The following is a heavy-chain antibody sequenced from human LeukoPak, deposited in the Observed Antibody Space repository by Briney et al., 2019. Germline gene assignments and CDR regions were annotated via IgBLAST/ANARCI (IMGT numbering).Heavy chain of an antibody. CDR2: IATSSDYI. J-gene: IGHJ3*02. Sequence: GGSLRLSCAASGFTFSTYSMNWVRQAPGKGLEWVSSIATSSDYIYYAGSLRGRFTISRDNAKNSLYLHMNSLRPDDTAVYYCARGRSITILRGVAISDGFDIWGQGTKVTVS. V-gene: IGHV3-21*06. CDR3: ARGRSITILRGVAISDGFDI. CDR1: GFTFSTYS. D-gene: IGHD3-10*01.